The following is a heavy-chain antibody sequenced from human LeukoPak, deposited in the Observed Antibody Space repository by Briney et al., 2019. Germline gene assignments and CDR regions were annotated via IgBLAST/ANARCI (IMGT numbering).Heavy chain of an antibody. CDR2: ISYSGHT. V-gene: IGHV4-61*01. CDR3: ARTHSYGSQYYFAY. CDR1: GASVGSGSFY. J-gene: IGHJ4*02. Sequence: SEPLSLTCTVSGASVGSGSFYWNWVRHPPGKGLEWIGYISYSGHTNYNPSFKSRVTMSVDKSKNQFSLKLPSVTAADRAVYFCARTHSYGSQYYFAYWGQGALVTVSS. D-gene: IGHD5-18*01.